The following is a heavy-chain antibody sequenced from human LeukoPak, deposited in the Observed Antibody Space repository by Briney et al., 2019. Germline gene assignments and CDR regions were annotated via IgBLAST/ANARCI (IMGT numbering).Heavy chain of an antibody. D-gene: IGHD4-23*01. V-gene: IGHV4-39*01. J-gene: IGHJ4*02. Sequence: SETLSLTCTVSGGSISSSSYYWGWIRQPPGKGLEWIGSIYYSGSTYYNPSLKSRVTISVDTSKNQFSLKLSSVTAADTAVYYCARVVPVGGNDYWGQGTLVTVSS. CDR2: IYYSGST. CDR3: ARVVPVGGNDY. CDR1: GGSISSSSYY.